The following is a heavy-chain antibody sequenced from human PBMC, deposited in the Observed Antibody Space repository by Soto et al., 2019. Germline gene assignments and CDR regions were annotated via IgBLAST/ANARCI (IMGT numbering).Heavy chain of an antibody. CDR2: ISYDGSNK. CDR1: GFTFSSYG. V-gene: IGHV3-30*18. D-gene: IGHD3-16*01. Sequence: QVQLVESGGGVVQPGGSLRLSCAASGFTFSSYGMHWVRQAPGKGLEWVAVISYDGSNKYYADSVKGRFTISRDNSKNTLYLHMNSLSVEDTAVYYCAKEAYVDDFDYWGQGTLVTVSS. J-gene: IGHJ4*02. CDR3: AKEAYVDDFDY.